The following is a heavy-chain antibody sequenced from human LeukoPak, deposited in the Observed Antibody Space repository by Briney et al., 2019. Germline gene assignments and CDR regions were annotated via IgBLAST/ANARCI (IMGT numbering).Heavy chain of an antibody. Sequence: ASVKVSCKVSGSTLTDLSIHWVRQAPGQGLEWMGWISAYNGNTNYAQKLQGRVTMTTDTSTSTAYMELRSLRSDDTAVYYCARNRRFAFDIWGQGTMVTVSS. CDR2: ISAYNGNT. J-gene: IGHJ3*02. D-gene: IGHD2/OR15-2a*01. V-gene: IGHV1-18*01. CDR1: GSTLTDLS. CDR3: ARNRRFAFDI.